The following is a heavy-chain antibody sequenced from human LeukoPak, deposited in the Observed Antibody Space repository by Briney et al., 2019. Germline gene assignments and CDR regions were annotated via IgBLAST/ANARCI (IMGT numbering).Heavy chain of an antibody. CDR1: GFTFSSYE. Sequence: GGSLRLSCTASGFTFSSYEMNWVRQALGKGLEWVSYTSGSGTIIYYTDSVNGRFTISRDNAKNSLYLQMNSLRAEDMAVYYCARRKGCDYWGQGTLVTVS. D-gene: IGHD6-19*01. V-gene: IGHV3-48*03. J-gene: IGHJ4*02. CDR2: TSGSGTII. CDR3: ARRKGCDY.